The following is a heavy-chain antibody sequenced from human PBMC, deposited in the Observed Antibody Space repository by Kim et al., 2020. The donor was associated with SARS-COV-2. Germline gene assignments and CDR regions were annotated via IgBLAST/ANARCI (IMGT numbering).Heavy chain of an antibody. D-gene: IGHD1-26*01. J-gene: IGHJ6*03. Sequence: SLKGRVTVSVDTSKNQFSLKLSSVTAADTAVYYCARDYRVQPYYYYYMDVWGKGTTVTVSS. CDR3: ARDYRVQPYYYYYMDV. V-gene: IGHV4-30-2*05.